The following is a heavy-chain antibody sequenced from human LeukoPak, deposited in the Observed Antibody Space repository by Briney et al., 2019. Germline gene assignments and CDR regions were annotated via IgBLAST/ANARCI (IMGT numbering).Heavy chain of an antibody. CDR1: GGSFSGYY. D-gene: IGHD2-15*01. J-gene: IGHJ5*02. CDR3: ARGGLLDP. CDR2: IYYSGST. V-gene: IGHV4-30-4*01. Sequence: SETLSLTCAVYGGSFSGYYWSWIRQPPGKGLEWIGYIYYSGSTHYNPSLKSRVTILVDTSKNQFSLKVSSVTAADTAVYYCARGGLLDPWGQGTLVTVSS.